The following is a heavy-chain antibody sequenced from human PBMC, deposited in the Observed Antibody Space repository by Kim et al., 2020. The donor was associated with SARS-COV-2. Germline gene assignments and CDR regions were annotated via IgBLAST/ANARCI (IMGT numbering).Heavy chain of an antibody. J-gene: IGHJ4*02. CDR3: ARYPRIAARPFDY. D-gene: IGHD6-6*01. V-gene: IGHV1-2*02. Sequence: YAQKVQGRVTMTRDTSISTAYMELSRLRSDDTAVYYCARYPRIAARPFDYWGQGTLVTVSS.